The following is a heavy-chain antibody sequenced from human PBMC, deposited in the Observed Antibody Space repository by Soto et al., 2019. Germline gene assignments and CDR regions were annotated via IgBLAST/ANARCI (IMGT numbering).Heavy chain of an antibody. V-gene: IGHV4-39*01. CDR1: GGSISSSSYY. CDR2: IYYSGST. CDR3: ARLESAVAGTPFDY. J-gene: IGHJ4*02. Sequence: QLQLQESGPGLVKPSETLSLTCTVSGGSISSSSYYWGWIRQPPGKGLEWIGSIYYSGSTYYNPSLKSRVTISVDTSKNQFSLKLSSVTAADTAVYYCARLESAVAGTPFDYWGQRTLVTVSS. D-gene: IGHD6-19*01.